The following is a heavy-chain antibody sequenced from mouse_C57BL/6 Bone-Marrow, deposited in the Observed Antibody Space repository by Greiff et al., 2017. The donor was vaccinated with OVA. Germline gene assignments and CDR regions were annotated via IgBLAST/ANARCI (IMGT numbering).Heavy chain of an antibody. J-gene: IGHJ3*01. CDR2: IYPGSGST. V-gene: IGHV1-55*01. D-gene: IGHD1-1*01. CDR1: GYTFTSYW. CDR3: ARGITTVVDAY. Sequence: QVQLQQPGAELVKPGASVTMSCKASGYTFTSYWITWVKQRPGQGLEWIGDIYPGSGSTNYNEKFKSKATLTVDTSSSTAYMQLSSLTAEDSAVYYCARGITTVVDAYWGQGTLVTVSA.